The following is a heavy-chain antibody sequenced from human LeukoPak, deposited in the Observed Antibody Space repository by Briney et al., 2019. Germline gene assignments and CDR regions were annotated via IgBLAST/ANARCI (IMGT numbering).Heavy chain of an antibody. CDR2: IKTDGSEK. J-gene: IGHJ4*02. V-gene: IGHV3-7*01. CDR1: GFTFSTYW. D-gene: IGHD2-15*01. Sequence: SGGSLRLSCAASGFTFSTYWMTWVRQAPGKGLEWVANIKTDGSEKNYVDSVKGRFTISRDNAKNSLFLQMDSLRAEDTAVYYCVRDVEYYSGDAWYDFYDYWGQGSLVTVSS. CDR3: VRDVEYYSGDAWYDFYDY.